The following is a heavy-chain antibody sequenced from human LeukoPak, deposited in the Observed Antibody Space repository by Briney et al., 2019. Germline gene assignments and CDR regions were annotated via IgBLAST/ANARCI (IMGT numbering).Heavy chain of an antibody. J-gene: IGHJ4*02. CDR2: ISSSSSYI. CDR1: GFTFSSYS. D-gene: IGHD6-6*01. V-gene: IGHV3-21*01. CDR3: ARGGYSSSSVDY. Sequence: PGESLRLSCAASGFTFSSYSMNWVRQAPGKGLEWVSSISSSSSYIYCADSVKGRFTISRDNAKNSLYLQMNSLRAEDTAVYYCARGGYSSSSVDYWGQGTLDTVSS.